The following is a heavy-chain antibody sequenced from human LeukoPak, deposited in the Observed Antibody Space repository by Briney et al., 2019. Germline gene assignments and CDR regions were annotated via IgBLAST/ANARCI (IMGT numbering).Heavy chain of an antibody. V-gene: IGHV1-46*01. D-gene: IGHD5-24*01. J-gene: IGHJ5*02. Sequence: ASVKVSCKASGYTFTSYGISWVRQAPGQGPEWMGVISPSGGSTTYAQKFQGRVTLTRDMSTSTDYLELSSLRSEDTAVYYCARGNSVRDEAWWFNPWGQGTLVTVSS. CDR1: GYTFTSYG. CDR2: ISPSGGST. CDR3: ARGNSVRDEAWWFNP.